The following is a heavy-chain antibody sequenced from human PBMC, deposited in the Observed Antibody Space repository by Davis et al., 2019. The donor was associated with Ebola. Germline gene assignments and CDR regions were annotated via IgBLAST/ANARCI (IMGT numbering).Heavy chain of an antibody. CDR2: IIPIFNTT. CDR3: ASSPFVVPAARDWFDP. V-gene: IGHV1-69*13. Sequence: AASVKVSCKASGGTFSTYVISWVRQAPGQGLEWMGGIIPIFNTTNYAQKFQGRVTVTADESTSTAYMELSSLRSEDTAVYYCASSPFVVPAARDWFDPWGQGTLVTVSS. CDR1: GGTFSTYV. D-gene: IGHD2-2*01. J-gene: IGHJ5*02.